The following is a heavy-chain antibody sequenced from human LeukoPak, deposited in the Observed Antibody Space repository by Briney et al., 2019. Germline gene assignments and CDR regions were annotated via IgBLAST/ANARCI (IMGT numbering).Heavy chain of an antibody. J-gene: IGHJ4*02. Sequence: GASVKVSRKASGYTFTGYYMHWVRQAPGQGLEWMGWINPNSGGTNYAQKFQGRVTMTRDTSISTAYMELSRLRSDDTAVYYCARVMAQYSSSSLDYWGQGTLVTVSS. V-gene: IGHV1-2*02. CDR2: INPNSGGT. D-gene: IGHD6-6*01. CDR1: GYTFTGYY. CDR3: ARVMAQYSSSSLDY.